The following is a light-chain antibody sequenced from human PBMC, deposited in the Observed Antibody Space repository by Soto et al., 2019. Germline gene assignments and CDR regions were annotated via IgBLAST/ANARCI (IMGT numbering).Light chain of an antibody. V-gene: IGLV2-14*01. J-gene: IGLJ1*01. CDR3: SSYTSSSTLEV. CDR1: SSDVGGYNY. Sequence: VLTQPASVSGSPGQSITISCTGTSSDVGGYNYVSWYQRHPGKAPKLMIYDVSNRPSGVSNRFSGSKSGNTASLTISGLQAEDEADYYCSSYTSSSTLEVFGTGTKVT. CDR2: DVS.